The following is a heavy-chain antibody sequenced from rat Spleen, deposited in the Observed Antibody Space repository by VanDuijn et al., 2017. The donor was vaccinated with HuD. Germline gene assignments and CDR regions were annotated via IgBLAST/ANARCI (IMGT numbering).Heavy chain of an antibody. CDR1: HYSITSSYE. Sequence: EVQLQESGPGLVKPSQSLSLTCSVTHYSITSSYEWTWIRKFPGNKLEWMGYINSAGSTNYNPSLKSRLSIIRDTSKNQFFLQVNSVTTEDTATYYCATEGAYYGGYLPFAYWGQGTLVTVSS. CDR3: ATEGAYYGGYLPFAY. CDR2: INSAGST. V-gene: IGHV3-3*01. D-gene: IGHD1-11*01. J-gene: IGHJ3*01.